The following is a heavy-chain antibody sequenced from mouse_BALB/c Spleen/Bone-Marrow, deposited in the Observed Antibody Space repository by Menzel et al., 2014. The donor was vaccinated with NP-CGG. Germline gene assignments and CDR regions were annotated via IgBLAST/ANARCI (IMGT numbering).Heavy chain of an antibody. J-gene: IGHJ3*01. V-gene: IGHV1-82*01. CDR2: IYPGDGDT. Sequence: VQLQQSGPELVKPGASVKISCKASGYAFSSSWMNWVKQRPGQGLEWIGRIYPGDGDTNYNGKFKGKATLTADKSSSTAYMQLSSLTSVGSAVYFCASGSSSFAYWGQGTLVTVSA. D-gene: IGHD1-1*01. CDR3: ASGSSSFAY. CDR1: GYAFSSSW.